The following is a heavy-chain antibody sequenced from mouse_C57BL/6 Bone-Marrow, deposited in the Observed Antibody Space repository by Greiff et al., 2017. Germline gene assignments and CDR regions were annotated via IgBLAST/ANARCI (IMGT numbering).Heavy chain of an antibody. CDR3: TTLLITTLDY. Sequence: DVHLVESGAELVRPGASVKLSCTASGFNIKDDYMHWVKQRPEQGLEWIGWIDPENGDTEYASKFQGKATITADTSSNTAYLQLSSLTSEDTAVYYCTTLLITTLDYWGQGTSVTVSS. V-gene: IGHV14-4*01. D-gene: IGHD1-1*01. CDR2: IDPENGDT. J-gene: IGHJ4*01. CDR1: GFNIKDDY.